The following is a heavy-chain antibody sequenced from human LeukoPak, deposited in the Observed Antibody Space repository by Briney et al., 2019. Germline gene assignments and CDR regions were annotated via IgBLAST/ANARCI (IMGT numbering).Heavy chain of an antibody. CDR1: GFTVSSNY. D-gene: IGHD3-22*01. J-gene: IGHJ4*02. Sequence: PGGSLRLSCAASGFTVSSNYMSWVRQAPGKGLEWVSVIYSGGSTCYADSVKGRFTISRDNSKNTLYPQMNSLRAEDTAVYYCARAVDSSGYYYDYWGQGTLVTVSS. CDR2: IYSGGST. CDR3: ARAVDSSGYYYDY. V-gene: IGHV3-66*01.